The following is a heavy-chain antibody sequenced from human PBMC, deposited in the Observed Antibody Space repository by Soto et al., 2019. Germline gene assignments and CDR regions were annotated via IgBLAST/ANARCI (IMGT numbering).Heavy chain of an antibody. D-gene: IGHD4-17*01. Sequence: GASVKVSCKASGYTFTSYGISWVRQAPGQGLEWMGWISAYNGNTNYAQKLQGRVTMTTDTSTSTAYMELRSLRSDDTAVYYCARVFYGDYEMNWFDPWGQGTLVTVSS. V-gene: IGHV1-18*04. CDR2: ISAYNGNT. CDR1: GYTFTSYG. J-gene: IGHJ5*02. CDR3: ARVFYGDYEMNWFDP.